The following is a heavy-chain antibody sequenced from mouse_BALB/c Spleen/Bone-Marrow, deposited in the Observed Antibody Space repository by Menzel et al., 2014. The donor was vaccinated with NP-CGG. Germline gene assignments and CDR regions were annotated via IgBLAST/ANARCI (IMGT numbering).Heavy chain of an antibody. D-gene: IGHD2-3*01. Sequence: VQRVESGPGLVAPSQGLSITCTVSGFSLTDYGVSWIRQPPGKGLEWLGVIWGGGNTYYNSTLKSRLSISKDNSKSQVFLKMNSLQTDDTAMYYCAKHGRGLLRNAMDYWGQGTSVTVSS. V-gene: IGHV2-6-5*01. CDR2: IWGGGNT. CDR3: AKHGRGLLRNAMDY. CDR1: GFSLTDYG. J-gene: IGHJ4*01.